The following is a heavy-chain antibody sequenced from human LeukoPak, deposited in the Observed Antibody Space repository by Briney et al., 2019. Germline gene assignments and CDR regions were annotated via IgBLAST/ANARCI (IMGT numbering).Heavy chain of an antibody. Sequence: PGGSLRLSCAASRFTFSTYTMNWVRQAPGKGLEWVSSIGSSSTYTYYAVSVKGRFTISRDNAKNSLYLQMNSLRAEDTAVYYCARAGPIVPAAIGDSSSSNYYYMDVWGKGTTVTVSS. CDR3: ARAGPIVPAAIGDSSSSNYYYMDV. D-gene: IGHD2-2*02. CDR2: IGSSSTYT. V-gene: IGHV3-21*01. J-gene: IGHJ6*03. CDR1: RFTFSTYT.